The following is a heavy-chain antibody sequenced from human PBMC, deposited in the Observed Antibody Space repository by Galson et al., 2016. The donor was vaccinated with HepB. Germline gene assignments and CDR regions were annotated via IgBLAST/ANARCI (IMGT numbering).Heavy chain of an antibody. D-gene: IGHD2-15*01. CDR1: GXXFTAXX. CDR2: INAGDGDT. V-gene: IGHV1-3*01. Sequence: SVKVSCKASGXXFTAXXMYXXRQAPGQRLEXMGWINAGDGDTKYSQQFQGRATITRDTTASTTYMELSNLRSEDTDMYCCAQAGGAIVWFERWGQGTLVTVSS. J-gene: IGHJ5*02. CDR3: AQAGGAIVWFER.